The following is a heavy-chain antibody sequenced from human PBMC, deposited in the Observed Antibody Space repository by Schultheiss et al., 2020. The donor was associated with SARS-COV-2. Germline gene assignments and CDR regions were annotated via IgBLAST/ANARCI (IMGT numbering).Heavy chain of an antibody. J-gene: IGHJ3*02. Sequence: SETLSLTCTVSGGSISSYYWSWIRQHPGKGLEWIGYIYYSGSTYYNPSLKSLVTISVDTSKNQFSLKLSSVTAADTAVYYCARGMTYYDSSGYFVGDAFDIWGQGTMVTVSS. CDR1: GGSISSYY. CDR2: IYYSGST. V-gene: IGHV4-59*08. CDR3: ARGMTYYDSSGYFVGDAFDI. D-gene: IGHD3-22*01.